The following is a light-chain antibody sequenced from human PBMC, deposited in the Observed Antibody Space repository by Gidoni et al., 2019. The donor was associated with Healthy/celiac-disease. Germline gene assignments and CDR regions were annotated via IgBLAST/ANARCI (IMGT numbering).Light chain of an antibody. CDR2: GAS. CDR1: QSVSSSY. J-gene: IGKJ4*01. CDR3: QQYGSSAPLT. V-gene: IGKV3-20*01. Sequence: EIALTQSPGTLSLSPGERATLSCRASQSVSSSYLAWYQQKPGQAPRLLIYGASSRATGIPDRCSGSGSGTDFTLTISRLEPEDCAVYYCQQYGSSAPLTFGGGTKVEIK.